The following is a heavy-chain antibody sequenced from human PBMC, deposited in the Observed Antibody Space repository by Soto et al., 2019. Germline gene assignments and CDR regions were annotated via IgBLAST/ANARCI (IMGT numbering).Heavy chain of an antibody. V-gene: IGHV4-31*03. J-gene: IGHJ4*02. CDR3: ARPTGNRFDS. Sequence: QVQLQESGPGLVKPSQTLSLTCTVSGGSISSGGYYWSWIRQHPGKGLEWIGYVHYSGSTYYNPSVKCRVTISMGTSNTQFSLRLTSVTAADTAVYYCARPTGNRFDSWGQGSLVTVSS. D-gene: IGHD1-1*01. CDR2: VHYSGST. CDR1: GGSISSGGYY.